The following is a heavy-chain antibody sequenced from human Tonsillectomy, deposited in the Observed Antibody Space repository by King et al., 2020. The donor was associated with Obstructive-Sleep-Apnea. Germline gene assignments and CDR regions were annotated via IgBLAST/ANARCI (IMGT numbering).Heavy chain of an antibody. J-gene: IGHJ4*02. CDR3: AHKAVRTSYFDY. Sequence: TLKESGPTLVKPTQTLTLTYAFSGFSLSTSGVGVGWIRQPPGKALEWLALIYWDDDKHYSPSLQNRLTITKDTSKNQVVLTMTNMDPVDTATYSCAHKAVRTSYFDYWGQGTLVTVSS. D-gene: IGHD6-6*01. CDR1: GFSLSTSGVG. CDR2: IYWDDDK. V-gene: IGHV2-5*02.